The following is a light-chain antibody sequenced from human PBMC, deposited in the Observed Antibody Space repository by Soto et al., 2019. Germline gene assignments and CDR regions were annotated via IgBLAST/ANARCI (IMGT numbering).Light chain of an antibody. V-gene: IGKV3D-20*02. CDR2: GAS. CDR3: QQRSNWPIT. Sequence: EIVLTQSPGTLSLSPGETATLSCRASQSVSSSYLAWYQQKPGQAPRLLIYGASSRATGIQDRFSGSGSGTDFTLTISSLEPEDFAVYYCQQRSNWPITFGQGTRLENK. CDR1: QSVSSSY. J-gene: IGKJ5*01.